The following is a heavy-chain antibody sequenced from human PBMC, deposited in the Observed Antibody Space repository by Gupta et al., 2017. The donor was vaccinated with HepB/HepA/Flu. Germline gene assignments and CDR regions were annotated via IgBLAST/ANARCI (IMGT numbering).Heavy chain of an antibody. D-gene: IGHD6-19*01. V-gene: IGHV4-39*01. CDR2: FSYSGTT. J-gene: IGHJ4*02. CDR3: ARLVLAVAGH. Sequence: QLQLQESGPGLVKPSETLSLNCTVSGGSISSDTHYWGWIRQSPGKGLEWIGSFSYSGTTYYNPSLQSRVTISVDTSKNQFSLKVTSVTPADTAVYYCARLVLAVAGHWGQGTLRTVS. CDR1: GGSISSDTHY.